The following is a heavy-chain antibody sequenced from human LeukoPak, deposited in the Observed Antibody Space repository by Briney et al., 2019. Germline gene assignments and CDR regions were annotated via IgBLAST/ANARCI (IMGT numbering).Heavy chain of an antibody. CDR1: GFTFDDYG. CDR2: INWNGGST. Sequence: GGSLRLSCAASGFTFDDYGMSWVRHAPGKGLEWVSGINWNGGSTGYADSVKGRFTISRDNAKNSLYLQMNSLRAEDTALYYCAILRYNWNNLDPWGQGTLVTVSS. V-gene: IGHV3-20*04. CDR3: AILRYNWNNLDP. J-gene: IGHJ5*02. D-gene: IGHD1-1*01.